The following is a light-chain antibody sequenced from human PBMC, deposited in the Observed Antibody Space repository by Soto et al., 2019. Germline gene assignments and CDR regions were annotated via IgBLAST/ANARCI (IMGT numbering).Light chain of an antibody. Sequence: EIVLTQSPGTLSLSPGERATLSCRASQSLNTTSLAWYQQKPGQVPRLLIYGASSRATGIPDRFSGSGSGRDFTPNISRFESADFAVYYCWQYESSPPSDTVGQGTKLDIK. CDR3: WQYESSPPSDT. J-gene: IGKJ2*01. CDR1: QSLNTTS. V-gene: IGKV3-20*01. CDR2: GAS.